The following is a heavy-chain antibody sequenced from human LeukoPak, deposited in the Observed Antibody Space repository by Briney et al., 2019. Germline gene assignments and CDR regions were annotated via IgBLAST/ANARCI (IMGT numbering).Heavy chain of an antibody. V-gene: IGHV4-39*07. D-gene: IGHD5-12*01. J-gene: IGHJ6*03. Sequence: SETLSLTCTVSGGSISSTAYHWGWIRQPPGKGLEWIASIYYSGSTYYNPSLKSRVTISVDTSKNQFSLKLRSVTAADTAVYYCARTTEGYAGGPGYSYYYYMDVWGKGTTVTISS. CDR1: GGSISSTAYH. CDR3: ARTTEGYAGGPGYSYYYYMDV. CDR2: IYYSGST.